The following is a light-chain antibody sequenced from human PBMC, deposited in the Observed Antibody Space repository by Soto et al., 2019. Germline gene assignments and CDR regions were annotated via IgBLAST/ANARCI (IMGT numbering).Light chain of an antibody. J-gene: IGKJ5*01. Sequence: EIVLTQSPGTLSLSPGERATLSCRASQSVSSSYLAWYQQKPGQAPRLLIYGASSRATGIPDRLSGSGSGTQFTLTISSLQSEDFAVYYCQQYNNWPPLTFGQGTRLEI. V-gene: IGKV3-20*01. CDR1: QSVSSSY. CDR3: QQYNNWPPLT. CDR2: GAS.